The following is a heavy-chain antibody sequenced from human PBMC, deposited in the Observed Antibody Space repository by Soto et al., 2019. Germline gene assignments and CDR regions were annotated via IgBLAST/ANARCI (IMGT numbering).Heavy chain of an antibody. CDR3: AKDCSGASCGFDI. CDR2: ISVYHGNT. J-gene: IGHJ4*02. V-gene: IGHV1-18*01. Sequence: QVQLVQSGTEVKKPGASVKVSCKASGYTFGKYGISWVRQAHGQGLEWVGWISVYHGNTVHAQKFRGRVNMTTDTSTSTAYMELGSLKSDDTAIYYCAKDCSGASCGFDIWGKGTLVTVSS. CDR1: GYTFGKYG. D-gene: IGHD2-15*01.